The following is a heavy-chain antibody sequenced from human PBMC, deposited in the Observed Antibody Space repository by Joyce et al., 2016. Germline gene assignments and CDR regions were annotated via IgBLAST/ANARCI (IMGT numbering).Heavy chain of an antibody. CDR2: IYNGGTT. J-gene: IGHJ6*02. D-gene: IGHD4-17*01. Sequence: EVQLVESGGDLIQPGGSLRLSCIASGFSVSTNYIRWVRQAPGKGLEWVSVIYNGGTTYYADSVRGRFTISKDNSKNTVYLQMTSLRVEDTAVYYCVRDWTTVNYYGMDVWGQGTTVLVSS. CDR3: VRDWTTVNYYGMDV. V-gene: IGHV3-53*01. CDR1: GFSVSTNY.